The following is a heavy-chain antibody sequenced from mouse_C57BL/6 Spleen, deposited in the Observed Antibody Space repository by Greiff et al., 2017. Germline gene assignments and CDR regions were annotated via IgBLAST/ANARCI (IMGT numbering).Heavy chain of an antibody. J-gene: IGHJ4*01. V-gene: IGHV5-12*01. CDR2: ISNGGGST. CDR3: ARQYYGSHYAMDY. D-gene: IGHD1-1*01. Sequence: EVKLVESGGGLVQPGGSLKLSCAASGFTFSDYYMYWVRQTPEKRLEWVAYISNGGGSTYYPDTVKGRFTISGDNAKNTLYLQMSRLKSEDTAMYYCARQYYGSHYAMDYWGQGTSVTVSS. CDR1: GFTFSDYY.